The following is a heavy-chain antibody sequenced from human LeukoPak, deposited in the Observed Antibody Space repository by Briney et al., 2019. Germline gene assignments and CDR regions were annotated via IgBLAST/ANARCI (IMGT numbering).Heavy chain of an antibody. D-gene: IGHD3-22*01. CDR3: AKGGSSGYAYGY. CDR2: ISSSSSYI. J-gene: IGHJ4*02. Sequence: PGGSLRLSCAASGFTFSSYSMNWVRQAPGKGLEWVSSISSSSSYIYYADSVKGRFTISRDNAKNSLYLQMNSLRAEDTAVYYCAKGGSSGYAYGYWGQGTLVTVSS. V-gene: IGHV3-21*01. CDR1: GFTFSSYS.